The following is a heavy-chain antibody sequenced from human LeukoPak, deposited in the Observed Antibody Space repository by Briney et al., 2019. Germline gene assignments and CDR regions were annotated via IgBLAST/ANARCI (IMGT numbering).Heavy chain of an antibody. CDR3: ARGGWYPDN. J-gene: IGHJ4*02. CDR2: IKLDGSEK. V-gene: IGHV3-7*01. Sequence: GGSLRLSSAASGFTFSGFWMSWVRQAPGKGPEWVANIKLDGSEKYYVDAVKGRFTISRDSAKNSLYLQMNSLRAEDTAVYHCARGGWYPDNWGQGTLVTVSS. D-gene: IGHD6-19*01. CDR1: GFTFSGFW.